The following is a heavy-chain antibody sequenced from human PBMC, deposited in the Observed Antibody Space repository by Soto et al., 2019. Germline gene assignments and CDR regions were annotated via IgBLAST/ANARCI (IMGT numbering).Heavy chain of an antibody. D-gene: IGHD2-21*02. Sequence: PGGSLRLSCAASGFPFSSYSMTWVRQAPGKGLEWVSSISRTSDYIYYANSVKGRLTISRDNAKNLLYLQMNSLRAEDTAVYYCARDFPPMTFYAFDIWGRGTMVTVSS. V-gene: IGHV3-21*06. J-gene: IGHJ3*02. CDR1: GFPFSSYS. CDR3: ARDFPPMTFYAFDI. CDR2: ISRTSDYI.